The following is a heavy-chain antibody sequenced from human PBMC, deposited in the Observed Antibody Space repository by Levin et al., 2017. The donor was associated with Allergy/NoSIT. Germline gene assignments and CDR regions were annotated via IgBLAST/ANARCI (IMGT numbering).Heavy chain of an antibody. Sequence: GESLKISCKASGYTFTGYYMHWVRQAPGQGLEWMGWINPNSGGTNYAQKFQGRVTMTRDTSISTAYMELSRLRSDDTAVYYCARESKESSSWYDARTWGFDPWGQGTLVTVSS. CDR3: ARESKESSSWYDARTWGFDP. CDR1: GYTFTGYY. J-gene: IGHJ5*02. D-gene: IGHD6-13*01. V-gene: IGHV1-2*02. CDR2: INPNSGGT.